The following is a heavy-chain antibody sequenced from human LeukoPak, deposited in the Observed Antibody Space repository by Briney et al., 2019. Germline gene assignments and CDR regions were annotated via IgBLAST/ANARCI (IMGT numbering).Heavy chain of an antibody. CDR3: ARGVLLQGRGAFDI. D-gene: IGHD2-15*01. V-gene: IGHV1-2*02. CDR1: GYTFTGYY. CDR2: VIPSSGGT. Sequence: ASVKVSCKASGYTFTGYYMHWLRQAPGQGLEWMGWVIPSSGGTKYAQKFQDRVTMTRDTSINTAYMELSSLTYDDTAVYYCARGVLLQGRGAFDIWGQGAMVTVSS. J-gene: IGHJ3*02.